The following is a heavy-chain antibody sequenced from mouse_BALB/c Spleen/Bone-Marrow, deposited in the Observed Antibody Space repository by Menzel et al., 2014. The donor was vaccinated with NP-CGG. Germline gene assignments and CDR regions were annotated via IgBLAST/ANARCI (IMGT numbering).Heavy chain of an antibody. V-gene: IGHV3-2*02. J-gene: IGHJ4*01. D-gene: IGHD2-1*01. Sequence: DVQLQESGPGLVKPSQSLSLTCTVTGYSITSDYAWNWIRQFPGNKLEWMGYISYSGSTSYHPSLKSRISITRDTSKNQFFLQLNSVTIEDTATYFCATLYGNYDYAMDYWGQGTSVTVSS. CDR2: ISYSGST. CDR1: GYSITSDYA. CDR3: ATLYGNYDYAMDY.